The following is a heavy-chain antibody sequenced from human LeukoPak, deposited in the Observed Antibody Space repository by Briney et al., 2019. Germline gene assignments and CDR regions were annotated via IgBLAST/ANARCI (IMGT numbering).Heavy chain of an antibody. CDR3: ARYFSGYDSGGDDAFDI. V-gene: IGHV4-39*07. D-gene: IGHD5-12*01. J-gene: IGHJ3*02. Sequence: PSETLSLTCTVSGGSISSSSYYWGWIRQPPGKGLEWIGSIYYSGSTYYNPSLKSRVTISVDTSKNQFSLKLSSVTAADTAVYYCARYFSGYDSGGDDAFDIWGQGTMVTVSS. CDR1: GGSISSSSYY. CDR2: IYYSGST.